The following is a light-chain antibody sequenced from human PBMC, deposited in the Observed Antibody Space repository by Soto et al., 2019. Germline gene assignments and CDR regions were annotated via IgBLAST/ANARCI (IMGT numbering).Light chain of an antibody. CDR1: TGAVTSGYF. CDR3: LLYYGGAFV. CDR2: STS. J-gene: IGLJ1*01. Sequence: EPSLAGAPLATVTLTFVSSTGAVTSGYFPNWFQQKPGQAPRALIYSTSNQHSWTPARFSGSLLGGKAALTLSGVQPEDEAEYYCLLYYGGAFVCGAGTRSPS. V-gene: IGLV7-43*01.